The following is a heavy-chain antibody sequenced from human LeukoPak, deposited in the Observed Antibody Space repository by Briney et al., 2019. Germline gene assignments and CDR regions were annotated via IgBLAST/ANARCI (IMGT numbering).Heavy chain of an antibody. CDR1: GGSISSGGYS. CDR2: IYYSGST. Sequence: PSQTLSLTCTVSGGSISSGGYSWSWIRQHPGKGLEWIGYIYYSGSTYYNPSLKSRVTISVDTSKNQFSLKLSSVTAADTAVYYCARYSGRLRRTEIRDAFDIWGQGTMVTVSS. V-gene: IGHV4-31*03. CDR3: ARYSGRLRRTEIRDAFDI. J-gene: IGHJ3*02. D-gene: IGHD5-12*01.